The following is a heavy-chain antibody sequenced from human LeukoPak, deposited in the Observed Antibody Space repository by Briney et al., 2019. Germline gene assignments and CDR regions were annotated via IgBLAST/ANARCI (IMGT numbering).Heavy chain of an antibody. D-gene: IGHD3-3*01. V-gene: IGHV3-74*01. J-gene: IGHJ5*02. Sequence: GGSLRLSCAASGFTFNSYRMHWVRQAPGKGLVWVSRIDEDGKTIDYADSVKGRFTISRDNAKDTLYLQMSSLRDEDTAVYYCVSDLCGGDDQWGRGTLVTVSS. CDR1: GFTFNSYR. CDR2: IDEDGKTI. CDR3: VSDLCGGDDQ.